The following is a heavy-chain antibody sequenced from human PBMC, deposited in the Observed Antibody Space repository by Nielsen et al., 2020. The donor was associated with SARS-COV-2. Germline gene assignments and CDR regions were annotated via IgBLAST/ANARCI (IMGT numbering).Heavy chain of an antibody. CDR2: IIPLLGIA. CDR1: GGTFTNFA. J-gene: IGHJ4*02. Sequence: SVKVSCKASGGTFTNFAISWVRQAPGQGLEWMGRIIPLLGIANYAQNFQGRVTITADKSTNTAYMELSSLRSEDTAVFYCAKAAGLNSPFDYWGQGTLVTVSS. D-gene: IGHD4-23*01. V-gene: IGHV1-69*04. CDR3: AKAAGLNSPFDY.